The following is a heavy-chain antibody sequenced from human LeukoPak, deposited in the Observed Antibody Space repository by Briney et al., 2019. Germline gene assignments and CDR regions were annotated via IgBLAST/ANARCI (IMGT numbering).Heavy chain of an antibody. V-gene: IGHV3-74*01. D-gene: IGHD2-2*01. CDR1: TYTFSSYW. CDR3: ASTEIGLGYCSSTSCRDAFDI. Sequence: GVSLSLFCALSTYTFSSYWMHWVRQAPGKGLVWVSRINSDGSSTSYADSVEGRFTISRDNAKHTLYLQMNSLRAEGTAVYYCASTEIGLGYCSSTSCRDAFDIWGQGTMVTVSS. CDR2: INSDGSST. J-gene: IGHJ3*02.